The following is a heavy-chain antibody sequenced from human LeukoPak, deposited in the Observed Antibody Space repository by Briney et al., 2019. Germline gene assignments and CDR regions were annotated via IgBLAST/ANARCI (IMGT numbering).Heavy chain of an antibody. D-gene: IGHD3-9*01. Sequence: GGSLRLSCVASGFTFSSYWMSWVRQAPGKGLEWVANIKQDESEKYYVDSVKGRFTISRDNAKNSLYLQMNSLRAEDTAVYYCARVEDYDILTGFDYWGQGTLVTVSS. CDR1: GFTFSSYW. CDR2: IKQDESEK. V-gene: IGHV3-7*01. CDR3: ARVEDYDILTGFDY. J-gene: IGHJ4*02.